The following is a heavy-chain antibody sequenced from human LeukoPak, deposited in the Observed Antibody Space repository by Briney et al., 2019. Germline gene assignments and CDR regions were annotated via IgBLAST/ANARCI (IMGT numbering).Heavy chain of an antibody. D-gene: IGHD6-19*01. CDR3: AKEGKQWLASYYFDY. CDR2: IWYDGSNK. V-gene: IGHV3-33*06. CDR1: GFTFSSYG. Sequence: AGSLRLSCAASGFTFSSYGMHWVRQAPGKGLEWVAVIWYDGSNKYYADSVKGRFTISRDNSKNTLYLQMNSLRAEDTAVYYCAKEGKQWLASYYFDYWGQGTLVTVSS. J-gene: IGHJ4*02.